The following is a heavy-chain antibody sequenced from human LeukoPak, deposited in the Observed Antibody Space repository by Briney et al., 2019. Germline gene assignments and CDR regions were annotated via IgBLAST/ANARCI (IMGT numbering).Heavy chain of an antibody. J-gene: IGHJ4*02. CDR3: ARETYYYDSSGYYSDLYYFDY. D-gene: IGHD3-22*01. Sequence: SETLSLTCAVSGYSISSGYYWGCIRQPPGKGLEWIGRIYTSGSTNYNPSLKSRVTMSVDTSKNQFSLKLSSVTAADTAVYYCARETYYYDSSGYYSDLYYFDYWGQGTLVTVSS. V-gene: IGHV4-38-2*02. CDR1: GYSISSGYY. CDR2: IYTSGST.